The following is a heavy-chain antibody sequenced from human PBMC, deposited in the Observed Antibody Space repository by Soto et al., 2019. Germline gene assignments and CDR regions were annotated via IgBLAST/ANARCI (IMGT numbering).Heavy chain of an antibody. J-gene: IGHJ4*02. Sequence: QVQLVQSGAEVKKPGASVKVSCKASGYTFTDFYMHWVRQAPGQGREWLGWINPYTGGTNYAQKFQDRVTMTRDTSISTAYLDLSRLTSDDTAVYYCARDPIGGGAPYYCDYWGQGTLVTASS. CDR3: ARDPIGGGAPYYCDY. CDR2: INPYTGGT. CDR1: GYTFTDFY. V-gene: IGHV1-2*02. D-gene: IGHD3-16*01.